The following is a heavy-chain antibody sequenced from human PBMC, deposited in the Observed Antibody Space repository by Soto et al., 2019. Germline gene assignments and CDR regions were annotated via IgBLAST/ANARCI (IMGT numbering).Heavy chain of an antibody. J-gene: IGHJ4*02. V-gene: IGHV3-33*01. CDR1: GFTFSSYG. CDR2: IWYDGSNK. D-gene: IGHD5-12*01. Sequence: GGSLRLSCAASGFTFSSYGMHWVRQAPGKGLEWVAVIWYDGSNKYYADSVKGRFTISRDNSKNTLYLQMNSLRAEDTAVYYCARDARGDGYNSYTDYWGQGTLVTVSS. CDR3: ARDARGDGYNSYTDY.